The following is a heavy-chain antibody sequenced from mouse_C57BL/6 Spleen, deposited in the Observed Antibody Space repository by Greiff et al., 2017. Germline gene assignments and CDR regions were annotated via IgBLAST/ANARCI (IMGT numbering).Heavy chain of an antibody. J-gene: IGHJ4*01. D-gene: IGHD1-2*01. Sequence: VQLQQPGAELVKPGASVKMSCKASGYTFTSYWITWVKQRPGQGLEWIGDIYPGSGSTNYNEKFKSKATLTVDTSSSTAYMQLSSLTSEDSAVYYCAGTTAPAKNYAMDYWGQGTSVTVSS. CDR2: IYPGSGST. CDR1: GYTFTSYW. V-gene: IGHV1-55*01. CDR3: AGTTAPAKNYAMDY.